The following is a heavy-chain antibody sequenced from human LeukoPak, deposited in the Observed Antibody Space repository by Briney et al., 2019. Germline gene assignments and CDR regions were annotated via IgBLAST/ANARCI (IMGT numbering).Heavy chain of an antibody. Sequence: SQTLSLTCTVSGGSISSGSYYWSWIRQPAGKGLEWIGRIYTSGSTNYNPSLKSRVTISVGTSKNQFSLKLSSVTAADTAVYYCAREEEPQLVSTDYYYYYMDVWGKGTTVTISS. V-gene: IGHV4-61*02. CDR1: GGSISSGSYY. CDR2: IYTSGST. D-gene: IGHD6-13*01. J-gene: IGHJ6*03. CDR3: AREEEPQLVSTDYYYYYMDV.